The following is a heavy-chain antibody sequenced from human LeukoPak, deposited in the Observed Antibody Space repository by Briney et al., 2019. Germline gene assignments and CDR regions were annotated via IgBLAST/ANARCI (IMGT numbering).Heavy chain of an antibody. CDR3: ARDGCSSTSCYVPYYYYMDV. V-gene: IGHV3-21*01. Sequence: GGSLRLSCAASGFTFSSYSMNWVRQAPGKGLEWVSSISSSSSYIYYADSVKGRFTISRDNAKNSLYLQMNSLRAEDTAVYYCARDGCSSTSCYVPYYYYMDVWGKGTTVTVSS. D-gene: IGHD2-2*01. J-gene: IGHJ6*03. CDR1: GFTFSSYS. CDR2: ISSSSSYI.